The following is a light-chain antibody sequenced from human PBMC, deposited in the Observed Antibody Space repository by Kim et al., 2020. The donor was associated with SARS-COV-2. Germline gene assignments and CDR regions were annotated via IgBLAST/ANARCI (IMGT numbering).Light chain of an antibody. Sequence: DIVVTQSPDSLALSLGETATISCKTSHAVLYSSNNQNFLSWYQQKPGQPPKLLIYWTSIRESGVPGRFTGGGSGTHFTLTISPLQAEDVAVYYCQQYYTPPFTFCQGTKLEIK. CDR3: QQYYTPPFT. V-gene: IGKV4-1*01. CDR1: HAVLYSSNNQNF. CDR2: WTS. J-gene: IGKJ2*01.